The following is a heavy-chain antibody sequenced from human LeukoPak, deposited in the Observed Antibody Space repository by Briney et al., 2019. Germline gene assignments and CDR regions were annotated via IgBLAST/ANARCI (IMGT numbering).Heavy chain of an antibody. CDR1: GFTGSTYN. V-gene: IGHV3-48*01. CDR3: ARGGLYYDTSAYYYMNC. CDR2: ITTAGNVI. D-gene: IGHD3-22*01. Sequence: GGSLRLSCAASGFTGSTYNMYWVRQAPGKGLEWISYITTAGNVIFYADSVKGRFTISRDEAKNSLYLQMDSLRAEDTAFYYCARGGLYYDTSAYYYMNCCGQGTLATVSS. J-gene: IGHJ4*02.